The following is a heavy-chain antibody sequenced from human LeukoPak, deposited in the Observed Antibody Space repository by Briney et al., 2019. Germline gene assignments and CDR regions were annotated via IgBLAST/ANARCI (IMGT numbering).Heavy chain of an antibody. CDR2: IKQDGSEK. CDR1: GFTFSSYW. Sequence: AGGSLRLSCAASGFTFSSYWMSWVRQAPGKGLEWVANIKQDGSEKYYVDSVKGRFTISRDNAKNSLYLQMNSLRAEDTAVYYCARHRFPVTTADSKGMDVWGQGTTVTVSS. J-gene: IGHJ6*02. D-gene: IGHD4-17*01. CDR3: ARHRFPVTTADSKGMDV. V-gene: IGHV3-7*01.